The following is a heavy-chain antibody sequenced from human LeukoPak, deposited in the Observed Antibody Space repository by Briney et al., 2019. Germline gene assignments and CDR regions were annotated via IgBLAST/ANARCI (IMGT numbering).Heavy chain of an antibody. Sequence: SETLSLTCSVSGGSISSSGFYWGWIRQPPGKGLEWIGSVYYSGSTDYNPSLKSRVTISGDTSKNQFSLKLSSVTAADTAVYCCARHKGVAVSYYYGLDIWGQGTTVTVSS. CDR2: VYYSGST. J-gene: IGHJ6*02. V-gene: IGHV4-39*01. D-gene: IGHD6-19*01. CDR1: GGSISSSGFY. CDR3: ARHKGVAVSYYYGLDI.